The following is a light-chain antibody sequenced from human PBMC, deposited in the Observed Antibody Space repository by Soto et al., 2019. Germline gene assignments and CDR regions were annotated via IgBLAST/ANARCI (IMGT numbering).Light chain of an antibody. CDR2: GAS. CDR1: QTIVGGY. V-gene: IGKV3-20*01. CDR3: HQYGTAPRT. J-gene: IGKJ1*01. Sequence: EIVLTQSPGTLSLSPGETATLSCRASQTIVGGYLAWYQQKPGQAPRLLIFGASNRATGIPDRFSGSGSGTEFTLTINRLEPEDVAVYYCHQYGTAPRTFGQGTKVEI.